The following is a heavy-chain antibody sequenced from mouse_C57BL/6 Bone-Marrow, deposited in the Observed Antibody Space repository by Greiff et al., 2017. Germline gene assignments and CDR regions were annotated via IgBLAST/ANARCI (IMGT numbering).Heavy chain of an antibody. CDR2: INPNYGTT. Sequence: VQLQQSGPELVKPGASVTISCKASGYSFTDYNMSWVKQSNGKSLEWIGVINPNYGTTTYNPKFKGKATLTVDQSSSPAYLQRNSLTAEDAAVYDSARGLGWDFDVWGTGTTVTVSS. V-gene: IGHV1-39*01. CDR1: GYSFTDYN. CDR3: ARGLGWDFDV. D-gene: IGHD4-1*01. J-gene: IGHJ1*03.